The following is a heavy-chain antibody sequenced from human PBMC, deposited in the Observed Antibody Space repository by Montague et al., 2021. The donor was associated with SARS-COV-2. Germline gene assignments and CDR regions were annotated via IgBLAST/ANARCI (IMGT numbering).Heavy chain of an antibody. J-gene: IGHJ6*02. CDR1: GGSISSGSYY. Sequence: TLSLTCTVSGGSISSGSYYWSWIRQPAGKGLEWIGRIYTSGSTNYNPSLKSRVTISVDTSKNQFSLKLSSVTAADTAMYFCARWAALIYYYGLDVWGRGTTVTVSS. D-gene: IGHD3-10*01. CDR3: ARWAALIYYYGLDV. V-gene: IGHV4-61*02. CDR2: IYTSGST.